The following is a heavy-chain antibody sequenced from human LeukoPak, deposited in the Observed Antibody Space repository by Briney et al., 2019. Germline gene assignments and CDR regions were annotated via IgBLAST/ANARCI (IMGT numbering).Heavy chain of an antibody. D-gene: IGHD3-3*01. Sequence: SETLSLTCTVSGGSISSYYWSWIRQPPGKGLEWIGYIYYSGSTNYNPSLKSRVTISVDTSKNQFSLKLSSVTAADTAVYYCARGANFWSGYPPYHYMDVWGKGTTVTVSS. CDR2: IYYSGST. J-gene: IGHJ6*03. CDR1: GGSISSYY. CDR3: ARGANFWSGYPPYHYMDV. V-gene: IGHV4-59*01.